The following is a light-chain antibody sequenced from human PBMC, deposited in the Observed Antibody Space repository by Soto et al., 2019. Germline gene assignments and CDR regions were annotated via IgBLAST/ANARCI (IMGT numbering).Light chain of an antibody. V-gene: IGLV2-14*01. CDR3: SSYTNTTTLV. J-gene: IGLJ2*01. Sequence: QSALTQPASVSGSPGQSITISCTGTTSDVGGYNHVSWYQQHPGKAPKLMIYDVTYRPSGVSNRFSGSKSGNTASLTISGLQAEDEADYYCSSYTNTTTLVFGGGTKVTVL. CDR2: DVT. CDR1: TSDVGGYNH.